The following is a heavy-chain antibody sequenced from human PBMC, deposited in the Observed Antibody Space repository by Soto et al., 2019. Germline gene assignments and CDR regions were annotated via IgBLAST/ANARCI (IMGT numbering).Heavy chain of an antibody. D-gene: IGHD3-3*01. CDR1: QFTFSRYG. CDR2: ISYDGGGK. J-gene: IGHJ4*02. V-gene: IGHV3-30-3*01. CDR3: VTEVFGVLGSAFDY. Sequence: QVQVVESGGGVVQPGRSLRLSCAASQFTFSRYGMHWVRQAPGRGLEWVAVISYDGGGKYYADSVKGRFTISKDRSQNTMFLQMNSLRAEDTAVYYCVTEVFGVLGSAFDYWAQGAQVTVSS.